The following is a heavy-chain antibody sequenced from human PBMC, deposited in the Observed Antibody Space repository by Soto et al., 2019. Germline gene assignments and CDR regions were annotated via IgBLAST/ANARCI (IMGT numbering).Heavy chain of an antibody. D-gene: IGHD3-10*01. J-gene: IGHJ6*03. Sequence: QMQLVQSGPEVKKPGTSVKVSCKASGFTFTSSAMQWVRQARGQRLEWIGWIVVGSGNTNYAQKFQERVTITRDMSTSTAYMELSSLRSEDTAVYYCAADPITMVRGEVPYYFSYCMDVLGTGTTVTVSS. CDR2: IVVGSGNT. CDR3: AADPITMVRGEVPYYFSYCMDV. CDR1: GFTFTSSA. V-gene: IGHV1-58*02.